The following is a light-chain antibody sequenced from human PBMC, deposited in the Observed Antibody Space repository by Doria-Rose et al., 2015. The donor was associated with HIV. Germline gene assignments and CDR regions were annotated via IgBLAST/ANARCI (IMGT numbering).Light chain of an antibody. CDR3: QQTYSSPPWT. CDR1: QTVSTY. J-gene: IGKJ1*01. Sequence: TQPPSSLSASIGDRVTITCRASQTVSTYLNWFQQEPGKAPKLLIYAASRLQSGVPSRFSGSGSGTDFTLTISGLQTGDFATYYCQQTYSSPPWTFGQGTKVEMK. CDR2: AAS. V-gene: IGKV1-39*01.